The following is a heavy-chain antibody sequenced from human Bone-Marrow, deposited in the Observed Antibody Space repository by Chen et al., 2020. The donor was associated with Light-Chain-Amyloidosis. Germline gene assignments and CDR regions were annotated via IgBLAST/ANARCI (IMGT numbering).Heavy chain of an antibody. D-gene: IGHD5-12*01. CDR1: GYTFPNYW. V-gene: IGHV5-51*01. CDR2: IYPDDSDA. Sequence: EVQLEQSGPEVKKPGESLKISCKGSGYTFPNYWIGWVRQMPGKGLEWMGVIYPDDSDARYSPSFEGQVTISADKSITTAYLKWRSLKDSDTAMYYCARRRDGYNFDYWGQGTLVTVSS. CDR3: ARRRDGYNFDY. J-gene: IGHJ4*02.